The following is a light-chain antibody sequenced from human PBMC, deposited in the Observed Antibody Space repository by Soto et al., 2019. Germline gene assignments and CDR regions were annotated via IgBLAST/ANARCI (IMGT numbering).Light chain of an antibody. CDR2: GAS. J-gene: IGKJ5*01. V-gene: IGKV3-15*01. Sequence: EILMTKYTATLSVSPGETGTLSCIASQSVSNNVAWYQQKPGQAPRLLILGASTRATGIPARFSGSGSGTEFTLSISSLQSEDFAVYYCKQYKEWPPFTFGQGTRLEIK. CDR3: KQYKEWPPFT. CDR1: QSVSNN.